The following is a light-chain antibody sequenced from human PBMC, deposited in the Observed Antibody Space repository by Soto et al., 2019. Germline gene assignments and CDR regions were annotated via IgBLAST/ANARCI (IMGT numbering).Light chain of an antibody. CDR1: SSDVGGHNC. CDR3: SSCTSSSTFV. CDR2: DVS. Sequence: QSALIQSASVSGSPGQSITISCTGTSSDVGGHNCASWYQQHPGRAPKLMINDVSNRPSGVSDRFSGSKSGNTASLTISGLQAEDEADYYCSSCTSSSTFVFGTGTKLTVL. J-gene: IGLJ1*01. V-gene: IGLV2-14*01.